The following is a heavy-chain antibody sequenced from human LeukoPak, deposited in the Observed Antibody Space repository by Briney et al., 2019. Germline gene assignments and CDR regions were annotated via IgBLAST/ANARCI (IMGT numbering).Heavy chain of an antibody. CDR3: ARDLWDSRRLTGYGRTFDI. V-gene: IGHV4-31*03. CDR1: GGSISSGGYY. CDR2: IYYSGST. D-gene: IGHD3-9*01. Sequence: PSQTLSLTCTVSGGSISSGGYYWSWIRQHPGKGLEWIGYIYYSGSTYYNPSLKSRVTISVDTSKNQFSLKLSSVTAADTAVYYCARDLWDSRRLTGYGRTFDIWGQGTMVTVSS. J-gene: IGHJ3*02.